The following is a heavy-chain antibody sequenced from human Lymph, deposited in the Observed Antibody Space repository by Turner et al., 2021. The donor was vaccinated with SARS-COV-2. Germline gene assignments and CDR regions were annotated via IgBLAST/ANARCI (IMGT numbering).Heavy chain of an antibody. CDR1: GCTFSSYA. CDR3: EGDVTGPLGY. J-gene: IGHJ4*02. CDR2: IIPMLDIA. D-gene: IGHD1-20*01. Sequence: VQLVQSGAEVQKPGSSVNVSCKASGCTFSSYAISSLRQAPGQGREWKGGIIPMLDIANYAQKFKGRDTITADKSTSTAYMELRSMRSEDSAVYYCEGDVTGPLGYWGQGTLVTVSS. V-gene: IGHV1-69*10.